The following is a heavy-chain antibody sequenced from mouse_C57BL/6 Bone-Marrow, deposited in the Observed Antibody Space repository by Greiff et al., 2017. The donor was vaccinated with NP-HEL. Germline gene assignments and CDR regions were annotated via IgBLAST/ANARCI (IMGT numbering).Heavy chain of an antibody. Sequence: QVQLKESGSELRSPGSSVKLSCKGFDSEVFPIAYMSWVRQKPGHGFEWIGGILPSIGRTIYGEKFEDKATLDADTLSNTAYLELNSLTSEDSAIYYCARGRWGDDYAMDYWGQGTSVTVSS. CDR2: ILPSIGRT. D-gene: IGHD3-3*01. J-gene: IGHJ4*01. CDR3: ARGRWGDDYAMDY. CDR1: DSEVFPIAY. V-gene: IGHV15-2*01.